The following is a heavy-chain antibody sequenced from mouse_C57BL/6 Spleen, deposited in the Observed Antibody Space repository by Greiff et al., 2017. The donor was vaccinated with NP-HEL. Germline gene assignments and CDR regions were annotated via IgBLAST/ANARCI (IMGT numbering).Heavy chain of an antibody. CDR2: INPYNGGT. V-gene: IGHV1-19*01. CDR3: ARGDYYGSGFDY. Sequence: VQLQQSGPVLVKPGASVKMSCKASGYTFTDYYMNWVKQSHGKSLEWIGVINPYNGGTSYNQKFKGKATLTVDKSSSTAYMELNSLTSEDSAVYYCARGDYYGSGFDYWGQGTTLTVSS. J-gene: IGHJ2*01. D-gene: IGHD1-1*01. CDR1: GYTFTDYY.